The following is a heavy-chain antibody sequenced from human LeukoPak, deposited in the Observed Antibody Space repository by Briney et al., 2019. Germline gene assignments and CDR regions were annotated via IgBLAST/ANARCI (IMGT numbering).Heavy chain of an antibody. Sequence: GGSLRLSCAASGFTFSSYSMNWVRQAPGKGLEWVSSISSSSSYIYYAGSVKGRFTVSRDNAKNSLFLQMNSLRSEDTAVYYCARDPYHYASENWGQGTLVTVSS. CDR3: ARDPYHYASEN. CDR2: ISSSSSYI. V-gene: IGHV3-21*01. J-gene: IGHJ4*02. CDR1: GFTFSSYS. D-gene: IGHD3-10*01.